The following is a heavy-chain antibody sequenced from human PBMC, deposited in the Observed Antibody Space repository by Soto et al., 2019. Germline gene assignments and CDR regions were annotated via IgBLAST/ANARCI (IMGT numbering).Heavy chain of an antibody. D-gene: IGHD1-26*01. J-gene: IGHJ6*02. V-gene: IGHV4-30-4*01. CDR2: RSYSGST. Sequence: SETLSLTCTVSGGSISSGDYYWSWVRQHPGKGLEWIGYRSYSGSTYYNPSLKSRVTIVVDTSRNQFSLRLSSVTAADTAVYYCASHMGATRPRGYYYGMDVWGQGTTVTVSS. CDR3: ASHMGATRPRGYYYGMDV. CDR1: GGSISSGDYY.